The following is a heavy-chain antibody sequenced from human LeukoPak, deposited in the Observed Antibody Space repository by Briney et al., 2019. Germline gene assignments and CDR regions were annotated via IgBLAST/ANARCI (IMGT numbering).Heavy chain of an antibody. CDR3: ARDLRGQRSIAAAIDWFDP. CDR1: GFTFSSYW. D-gene: IGHD6-13*01. V-gene: IGHV3-7*01. CDR2: IKQDGSEK. Sequence: GGSLRLSCAASGFTFSSYWMSWVRQAPGKGLEWVANIKQDGSEKYYVDSVKGRFTISRDNAKNSLYLQMNSLRAEDTAVYYCARDLRGQRSIAAAIDWFDPWGQGTLVTVSS. J-gene: IGHJ5*02.